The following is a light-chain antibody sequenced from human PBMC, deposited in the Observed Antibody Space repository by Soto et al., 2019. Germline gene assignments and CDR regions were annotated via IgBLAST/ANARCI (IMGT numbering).Light chain of an antibody. J-gene: IGKJ2*02. CDR1: QSVSSTD. CDR2: DLS. CDR3: QQYGSSPRT. Sequence: EIVLTQSPGTLSLSPGESATLSCRASQSVSSTDLAWYQQKPGQAPRLLIYDLSRRTTGIPDRFSASGSGIDFTLTISRLEPEDFAVYYCQQYGSSPRTFGQGTKLEI. V-gene: IGKV3-20*01.